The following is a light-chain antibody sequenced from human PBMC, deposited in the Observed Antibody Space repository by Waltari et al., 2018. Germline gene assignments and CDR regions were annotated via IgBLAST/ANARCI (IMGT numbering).Light chain of an antibody. Sequence: DIVMTQSPDSLAVSLGERATINCKSSQSVLYSSNNKNYLAWYQQKPGQPPNLLIFWASTRESGVPDRFNGSGSGTDFTLTISSLQAEDVAVYYCQQYYSAPITFGQATPLEI. CDR3: QQYYSAPIT. J-gene: IGKJ5*01. CDR1: QSVLYSSNNKNY. CDR2: WAS. V-gene: IGKV4-1*01.